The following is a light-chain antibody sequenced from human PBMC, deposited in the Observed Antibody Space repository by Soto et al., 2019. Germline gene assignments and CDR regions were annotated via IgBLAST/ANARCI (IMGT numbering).Light chain of an antibody. Sequence: TQSRATRPVSQGERATLSCRASQSVSSSLAWYQQKPGQAPRLLIYGASTMHTGVPARFSGSGSGTEFTLTISSLQSEDFAVYYCQHHDNGPPTFGGGTKVDTK. CDR3: QHHDNGPPT. J-gene: IGKJ4*01. CDR2: GAS. CDR1: QSVSSS. V-gene: IGKV3-15*01.